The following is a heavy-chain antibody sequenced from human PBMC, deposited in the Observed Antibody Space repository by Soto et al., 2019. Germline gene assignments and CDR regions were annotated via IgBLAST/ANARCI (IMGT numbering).Heavy chain of an antibody. J-gene: IGHJ6*02. V-gene: IGHV1-69*01. CDR2: IIPIFGTA. D-gene: IGHD3-3*01. Sequence: QVQRVQSGAEVKKPGSSVKVSCKASGGTFSSYAISWVRQAPGQGLEWMGGIIPIFGTANYAQKFQGRVTITADESTSTAYMELSSLRSEDTAVYYCARAIIGGVVPYYYGMDVWGQGTTVTVSS. CDR3: ARAIIGGVVPYYYGMDV. CDR1: GGTFSSYA.